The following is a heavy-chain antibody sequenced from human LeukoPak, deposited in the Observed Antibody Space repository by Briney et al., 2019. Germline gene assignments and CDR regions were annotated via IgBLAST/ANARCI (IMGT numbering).Heavy chain of an antibody. D-gene: IGHD5-18*01. CDR1: GGSFSGYY. Sequence: SETLSLTCAVYGGSFSGYYWSWIRQPPGKGLEWIGEINHSGSTNYNPSLKSRVTISVDTSKNQFSLKLSSVTAADTAVYYCVRVNGYTYGTGYFDYWGQGTLVTVSS. V-gene: IGHV4-34*01. CDR2: INHSGST. CDR3: VRVNGYTYGTGYFDY. J-gene: IGHJ4*02.